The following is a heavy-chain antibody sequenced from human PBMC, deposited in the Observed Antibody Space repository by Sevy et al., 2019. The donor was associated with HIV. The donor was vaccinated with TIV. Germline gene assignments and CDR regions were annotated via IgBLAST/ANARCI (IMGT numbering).Heavy chain of an antibody. CDR1: EFTLSSYA. CDR3: AKGFCSGGTCPRDYYYYGMDV. D-gene: IGHD2-15*01. V-gene: IGHV3-23*01. J-gene: IGHJ6*02. CDR2: ISGSGRYT. Sequence: GGSLRLSCAASEFTLSSYAMSWVRQAPGKGLEWVSSISGSGRYTYYADSVEGRFTISRDNSKNTLYVQMNSLRAEDTAVYYCAKGFCSGGTCPRDYYYYGMDVWGQGTTVTVSS.